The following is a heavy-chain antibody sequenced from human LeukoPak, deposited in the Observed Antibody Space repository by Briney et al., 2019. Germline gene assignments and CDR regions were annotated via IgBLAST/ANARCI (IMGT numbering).Heavy chain of an antibody. CDR2: IKQDGSEK. Sequence: GGSLRLSCAASGFTFRGFLMSWVRQTPGKGLEWVANIKQDGSEKYYADSVKGRFTISRDNTKNSLSLQMNSLRAEDTAVYYCVRDPSGSGFAFDSWGQGALVTVSS. CDR1: GFTFRGFL. V-gene: IGHV3-7*01. CDR3: VRDPSGSGFAFDS. J-gene: IGHJ4*02. D-gene: IGHD1-1*01.